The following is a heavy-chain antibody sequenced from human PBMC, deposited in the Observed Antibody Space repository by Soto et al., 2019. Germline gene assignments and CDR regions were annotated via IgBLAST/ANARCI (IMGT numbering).Heavy chain of an antibody. CDR3: ARVGIPAAAKYGLDV. J-gene: IGHJ6*02. D-gene: IGHD2-2*01. CDR2: ISYSGNT. CDR1: GASISSGGYY. Sequence: PSETLCLTCTVSGASISSGGYYWSWIRQHPGKGLEWNGYISYSGNTYYNPSLKSRVTISVDTSKNQFSLKLTSVTAADTAVYYCARVGIPAAAKYGLDVWGQGTTVTVSS. V-gene: IGHV4-31*03.